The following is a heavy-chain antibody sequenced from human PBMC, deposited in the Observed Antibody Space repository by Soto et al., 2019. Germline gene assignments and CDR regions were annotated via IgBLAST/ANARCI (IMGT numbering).Heavy chain of an antibody. J-gene: IGHJ4*02. CDR1: GFTFSSYA. Sequence: QVQLVESGGGVVQPGRSLRLSCAASGFTFSSYAMHWVRQAPGKGLEWVAVISYDGSNKYYADSVKGRFTISRDNSKNTLYLQMNSLRAEDTAVYYCARDRGGDIVVVVAARGLDYWGQGTLVTVSS. V-gene: IGHV3-30-3*01. CDR2: ISYDGSNK. D-gene: IGHD2-15*01. CDR3: ARDRGGDIVVVVAARGLDY.